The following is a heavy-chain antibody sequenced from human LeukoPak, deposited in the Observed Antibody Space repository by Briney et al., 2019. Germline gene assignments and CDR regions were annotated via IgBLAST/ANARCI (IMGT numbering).Heavy chain of an antibody. CDR2: ISYDGSNK. Sequence: PGRSLRLSCAASGFTFSSYGMHGVRPAPGKGVEWVAVISYDGSNKYYADSVKGRITISRDNSKNTLYLQMNSLRADDTAVYYCARGIAVAGTTENDYWGQGTLVTVSS. J-gene: IGHJ4*02. CDR3: ARGIAVAGTTENDY. CDR1: GFTFSSYG. D-gene: IGHD6-19*01. V-gene: IGHV3-30*03.